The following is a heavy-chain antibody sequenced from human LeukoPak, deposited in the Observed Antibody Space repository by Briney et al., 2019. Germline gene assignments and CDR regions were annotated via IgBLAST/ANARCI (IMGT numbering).Heavy chain of an antibody. CDR1: GGSISSSNW. J-gene: IGHJ4*02. CDR2: IYYSGST. CDR3: ARVGEWLAN. Sequence: SETLSLTCAVSGGSISSSNWWSWIRQPPGKGLEWIGYIYYSGSTYYNPSLKSRVTISVDTSKNQFSLKLSSVTAADTAVYYCARVGEWLANWGQGTLVTVSS. D-gene: IGHD3-3*01. V-gene: IGHV4-30-4*01.